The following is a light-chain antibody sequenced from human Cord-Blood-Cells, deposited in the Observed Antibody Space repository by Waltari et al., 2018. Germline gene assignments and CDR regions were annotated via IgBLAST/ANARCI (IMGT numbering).Light chain of an antibody. CDR1: QSVSSY. CDR2: YAS. V-gene: IGKV3-11*01. J-gene: IGKJ4*01. Sequence: EIVLTQSPATLSLSPGERATTSCRASQSVSSYLAWYQQKTGQAPRLLSLYASNRATGIPARFSGSGSGTDFTLTISSLEPEDFAVYYCQQRSNWRVTFGGGTKVEIK. CDR3: QQRSNWRVT.